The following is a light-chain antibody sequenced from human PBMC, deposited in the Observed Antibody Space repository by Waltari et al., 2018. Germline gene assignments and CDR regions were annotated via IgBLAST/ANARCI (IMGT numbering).Light chain of an antibody. CDR3: QKYGTLPAT. V-gene: IGKV3-20*01. Sequence: EIMLTQSPGTLSLSPGERANLSLRASQSISKYLAWYQQKPGQAPRLLIYDAASRATGIPDRFGGSGSGTDFSLTISRLEPEDSAVYYCQKYGTLPATFGQGTKVEIK. CDR1: QSISKY. J-gene: IGKJ1*01. CDR2: DAA.